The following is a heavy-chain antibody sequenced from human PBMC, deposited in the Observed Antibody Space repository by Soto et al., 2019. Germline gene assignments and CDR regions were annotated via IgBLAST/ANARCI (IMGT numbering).Heavy chain of an antibody. CDR3: ARTYYGSGSYYFDY. J-gene: IGHJ4*02. CDR1: GYTFTSYY. Sequence: ASVKVSCKASGYTFTSYYMHWVRQAPGQGLEWMGRINPNNGNTNYAQKYQGRVTMTTDTSTSTAYMELRSLRSEDTAVYYCARTYYGSGSYYFDYWGQGTLVTVSS. CDR2: INPNNGNT. D-gene: IGHD3-10*01. V-gene: IGHV1-46*01.